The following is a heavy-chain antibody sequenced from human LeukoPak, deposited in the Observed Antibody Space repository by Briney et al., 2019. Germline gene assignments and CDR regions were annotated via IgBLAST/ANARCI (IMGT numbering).Heavy chain of an antibody. D-gene: IGHD2-2*01. CDR3: ARGCTSCQRNFDY. J-gene: IGHJ4*02. Sequence: ASVKVSFKSSGYSFTIYAIHLGRHAPGQRLEWMGWINPGNGNTKYSQNFQGRVAITRDTSANTAYMELTSLTFEDTAVYYCARGCTSCQRNFDYWGQGTLVRVSS. CDR1: GYSFTIYA. V-gene: IGHV1-3*01. CDR2: INPGNGNT.